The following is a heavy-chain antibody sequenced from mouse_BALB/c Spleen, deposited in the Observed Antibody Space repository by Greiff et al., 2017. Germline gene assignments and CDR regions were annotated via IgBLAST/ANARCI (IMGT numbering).Heavy chain of an antibody. CDR1: GYTFTSYY. CDR3: TRYYYGSSWYFDV. D-gene: IGHD1-1*01. CDR2: INPSNGGT. V-gene: IGHV1S81*02. Sequence: QVQLQQSGADLVKPGASVKLSCKASGYTFTSYYMYWVKQRPGQGLEWIGEINPSNGGTNFNEKFKSKATLTVDKSSSTAYMQLSSLTSEDSAVYYCTRYYYGSSWYFDVWGAGTTVTVSS. J-gene: IGHJ1*01.